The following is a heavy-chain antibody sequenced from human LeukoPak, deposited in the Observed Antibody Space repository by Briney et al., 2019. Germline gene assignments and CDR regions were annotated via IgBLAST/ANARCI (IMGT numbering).Heavy chain of an antibody. Sequence: QPGGSLRLSCAASGFTFSSYAMHWVRQAPGKGLEWVAVISYDGSNKYYADSVKGRFTISRDNSKNTLYLQMNSLRAEDTAVYYCAREVYSSGWTFDYWGQGTLVTVSS. CDR2: ISYDGSNK. J-gene: IGHJ4*02. CDR1: GFTFSSYA. D-gene: IGHD6-19*01. CDR3: AREVYSSGWTFDY. V-gene: IGHV3-30*04.